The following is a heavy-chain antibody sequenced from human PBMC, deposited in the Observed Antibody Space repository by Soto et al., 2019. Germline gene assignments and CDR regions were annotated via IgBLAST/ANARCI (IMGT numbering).Heavy chain of an antibody. CDR2: ISGSGAST. CDR1: GFTFNKYA. D-gene: IGHD3-16*01. Sequence: GESLKISCVASGFTFNKYALAWVRQAPGKGLEWVSAISGSGASTYGADSVKGRFTISRDNSNNTLYLQVNSLRAEDTAVYYCAKTPGVITVITSFDHWGQGTPVTVSS. CDR3: AKTPGVITVITSFDH. V-gene: IGHV3-23*01. J-gene: IGHJ4*02.